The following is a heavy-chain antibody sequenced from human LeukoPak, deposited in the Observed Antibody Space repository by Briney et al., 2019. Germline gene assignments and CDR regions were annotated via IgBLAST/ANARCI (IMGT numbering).Heavy chain of an antibody. V-gene: IGHV1-69*13. CDR2: IIPIFGTA. D-gene: IGHD4-23*01. Sequence: SVKVSCKASGGTFSSYAISWVRQAPGQGLEWMGGIIPIFGTANYAQKFQGRVTITADESTSTAYMELSSLRSEDTAVYYCARDSLVIGEDGGNSIDYWGQGTLVTVSS. CDR3: ARDSLVIGEDGGNSIDY. J-gene: IGHJ4*02. CDR1: GGTFSSYA.